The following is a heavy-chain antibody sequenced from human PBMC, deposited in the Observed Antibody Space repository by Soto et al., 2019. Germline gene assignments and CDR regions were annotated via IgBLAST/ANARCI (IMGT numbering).Heavy chain of an antibody. V-gene: IGHV3-72*01. CDR1: GFSCTDHH. Sequence: EVQLVESGGGLVQPGGSLRLSCSASGFSCTDHHMDWVRQAPGKGLEWVGRSRDKINGYTTEYAASVKGRFTISRDESQNSLSLQMNSLKTEDTDMYYCARNLRLGGYYMVVWGKGTTVIVSS. J-gene: IGHJ6*03. CDR3: ARNLRLGGYYMVV. D-gene: IGHD3-16*01. CDR2: SRDKINGYTT.